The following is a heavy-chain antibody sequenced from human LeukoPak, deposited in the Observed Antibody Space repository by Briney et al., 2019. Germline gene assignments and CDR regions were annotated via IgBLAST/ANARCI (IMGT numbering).Heavy chain of an antibody. V-gene: IGHV3-21*01. D-gene: IGHD3-16*01. J-gene: IGHJ4*02. Sequence: GGSLRLSCAASRFTFSSYSMIWVRQAPGKGLEWVSSISSSGTYIHYADSLKGRFTISRDNAANSLYLQMNSLRAEDTAVYYCARHLLSGDFWGIDYWGQGTLVTVSS. CDR2: ISSSGTYI. CDR1: RFTFSSYS. CDR3: ARHLLSGDFWGIDY.